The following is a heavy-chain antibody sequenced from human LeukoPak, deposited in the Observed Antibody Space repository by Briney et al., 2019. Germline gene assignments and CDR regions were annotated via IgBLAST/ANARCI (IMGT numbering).Heavy chain of an antibody. Sequence: SETLSLTXAVYGGSFSGYYWSWIRQPPGKGLEWIGEVNHSGSTNYNPSLKSRVTISVDTSKNQFSLKLSSVTAADTAVYYCARALYYDFWSGYLANNWFDPWGQGTLVTVSS. D-gene: IGHD3-3*01. V-gene: IGHV4-34*01. CDR1: GGSFSGYY. CDR2: VNHSGST. J-gene: IGHJ5*02. CDR3: ARALYYDFWSGYLANNWFDP.